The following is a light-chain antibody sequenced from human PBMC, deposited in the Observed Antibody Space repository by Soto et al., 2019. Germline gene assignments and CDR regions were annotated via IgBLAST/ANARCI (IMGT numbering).Light chain of an antibody. CDR2: DAS. CDR1: QSVSSSY. V-gene: IGKV3-20*01. CDR3: QQYGSSPLT. J-gene: IGKJ1*01. Sequence: EIVLTQSPGTLSLSPGERATLSCRASQSVSSSYLAWYQQKPGQAPRLLIFDASSRATAIPDRFSGSGSGPDFTLTISRLEPEDFAVYYCQQYGSSPLTFGQGTKVETK.